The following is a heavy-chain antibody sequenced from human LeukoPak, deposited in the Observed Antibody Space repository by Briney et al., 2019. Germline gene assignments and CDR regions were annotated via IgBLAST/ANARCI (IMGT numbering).Heavy chain of an antibody. CDR3: AREGYDFWSGYFNYYFDY. Sequence: ASVKVSCKASGYTFTGYYMHWVRQAPGQGPEWMGWINPNSGGTNYAQKFQGRVTMTRDTSISTAYMELSRLRSDDTAVYYCAREGYDFWSGYFNYYFDYWGQGTLVTVSS. D-gene: IGHD3-3*01. J-gene: IGHJ4*02. CDR1: GYTFTGYY. V-gene: IGHV1-2*02. CDR2: INPNSGGT.